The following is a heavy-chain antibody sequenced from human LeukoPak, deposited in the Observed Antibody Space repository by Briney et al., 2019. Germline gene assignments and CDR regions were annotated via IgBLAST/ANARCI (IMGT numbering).Heavy chain of an antibody. CDR2: ISGNGDST. V-gene: IGHV3-23*01. D-gene: IGHD6-13*01. CDR1: GFTFSRND. CDR3: ASSSWQRNY. Sequence: GGSLRLSCAASGFTFSRNDMIWARQVPGKGLEWVASISGNGDSTYYADSVKGRFTISRDNSKNTLYLQMNSLRAEDTAVYYCASSSWQRNYWGQGTLVTVSS. J-gene: IGHJ4*02.